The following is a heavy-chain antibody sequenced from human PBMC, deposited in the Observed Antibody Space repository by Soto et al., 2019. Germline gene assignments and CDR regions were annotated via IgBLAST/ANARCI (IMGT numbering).Heavy chain of an antibody. CDR3: AKSGGSGWFADAFDV. CDR1: GFIVSSYY. V-gene: IGHV3-53*01. D-gene: IGHD6-19*01. Sequence: GGSLRLSCAGSGFIVSSYYMSWVRQAPGKGLEWISVIYSGGSTYYADSVKGRFTISRDNSENTLYLQLNSLRAEDTAVYYCAKSGGSGWFADAFDVWGQGTMVTVS. CDR2: IYSGGST. J-gene: IGHJ3*01.